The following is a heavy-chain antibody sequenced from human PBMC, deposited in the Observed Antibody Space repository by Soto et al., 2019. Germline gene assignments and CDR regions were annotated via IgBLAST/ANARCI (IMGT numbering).Heavy chain of an antibody. J-gene: IGHJ4*02. Sequence: PSETLSLTCTVSGGSISSGDYYWSWIRQPPGKGLEWIGYIYYSGSTYYNPSLKSRVTISVDTSKNQFSLKLSSVTAAGTAVYYCARELRYSYGYVDYWGQGTLLTVSS. CDR1: GGSISSGDYY. CDR2: IYYSGST. V-gene: IGHV4-30-4*01. CDR3: ARELRYSYGYVDY. D-gene: IGHD5-18*01.